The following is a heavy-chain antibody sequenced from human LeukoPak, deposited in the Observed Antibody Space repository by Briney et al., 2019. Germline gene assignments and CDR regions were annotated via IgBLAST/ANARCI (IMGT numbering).Heavy chain of an antibody. J-gene: IGHJ3*02. CDR1: GGSISSYY. D-gene: IGHD3-3*01. Sequence: PSETLSLTCTVSGGSISSYYWSWIRQPAGKGLEWIGYIYYSGSTNYNPSLKTRVTISVDTSNTQFSLKLSSVTAADPAVYYCARGASGYDFWSGYWGAFDIWGQGTMVTVSS. CDR3: ARGASGYDFWSGYWGAFDI. CDR2: IYYSGST. V-gene: IGHV4-59*01.